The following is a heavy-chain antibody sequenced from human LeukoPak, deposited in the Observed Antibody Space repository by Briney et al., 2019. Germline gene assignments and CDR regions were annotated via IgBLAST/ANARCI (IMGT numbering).Heavy chain of an antibody. CDR2: INSDGGST. D-gene: IGHD2-15*01. CDR1: GFTFSSYW. Sequence: GGSLRLSCAASGFTFSSYWMHWVRQAPGKGLVWVSRINSDGGSTSYADSVKGRFTISRDNAKNTLYLQMNSLRAEDTAVYYCARGGRHGAANYWYFDLWGRGTLVTVSS. CDR3: ARGGRHGAANYWYFDL. J-gene: IGHJ2*01. V-gene: IGHV3-74*01.